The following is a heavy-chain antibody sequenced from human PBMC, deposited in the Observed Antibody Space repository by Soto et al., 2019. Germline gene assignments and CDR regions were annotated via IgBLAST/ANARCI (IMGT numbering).Heavy chain of an antibody. CDR3: ARGRSLKWNWFDR. CDR1: GYVFTGFY. V-gene: IGHV1-2*02. D-gene: IGHD2-15*01. J-gene: IGHJ5*02. Sequence: GASVKVSCKASGYVFTGFYLHWVRQAPGQGLEWMGWILPNSGATNYAQKFQGRVTLTRDTSLSTGYMDLTRLTSDDTAVYYCARGRSLKWNWFDRWGQGTLVTVSS. CDR2: ILPNSGAT.